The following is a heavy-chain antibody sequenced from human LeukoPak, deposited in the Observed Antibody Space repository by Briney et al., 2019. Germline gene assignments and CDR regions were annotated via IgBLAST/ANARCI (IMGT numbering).Heavy chain of an antibody. J-gene: IGHJ5*01. CDR1: GGTFSNYA. CDR3: AKDDGSATMGFDS. CDR2: IIPIFRAT. Sequence: SVKVSCKASGGTFSNYAFSWVRQAPGQGLEWMGGIIPIFRATNYAGQFQGRVTITTDESTNTAYLDLSSQRSGDTAVYYCAKDDGSATMGFDSWGQGTLVSVSS. D-gene: IGHD1-26*01. V-gene: IGHV1-69*05.